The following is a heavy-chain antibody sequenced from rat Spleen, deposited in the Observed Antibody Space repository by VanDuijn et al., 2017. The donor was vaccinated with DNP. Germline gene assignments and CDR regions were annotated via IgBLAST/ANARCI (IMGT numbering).Heavy chain of an antibody. V-gene: IGHV3-1*01. D-gene: IGHD1-2*01. Sequence: EVQLQESGPGLVKPSQSLSLTCSVTGYSITSYYWGWIREFPGNKMEWIGHISYSGTTTYNPSLTSRISITRDTSKNQFFLQLNSSTTEDTATYYCAKYYYSSYFDYWGQGVMVTVSS. CDR3: AKYYYSSYFDY. J-gene: IGHJ2*01. CDR1: GYSITSYY. CDR2: ISYSGTT.